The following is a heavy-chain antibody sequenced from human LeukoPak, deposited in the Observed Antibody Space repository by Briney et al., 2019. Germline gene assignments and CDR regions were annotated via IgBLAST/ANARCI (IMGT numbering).Heavy chain of an antibody. D-gene: IGHD6-13*01. J-gene: IGHJ4*02. V-gene: IGHV3-30*04. Sequence: PGGSLRLSCAASGFTFSSYAMHWVRQAPGKGLEWVAVISYDGSNKYYADSVKGRFTISRDNSKNTLYLQMNSLRAEDTAVYYCARNEYSSSWYIYDYWGQGTLVTVSP. CDR1: GFTFSSYA. CDR2: ISYDGSNK. CDR3: ARNEYSSSWYIYDY.